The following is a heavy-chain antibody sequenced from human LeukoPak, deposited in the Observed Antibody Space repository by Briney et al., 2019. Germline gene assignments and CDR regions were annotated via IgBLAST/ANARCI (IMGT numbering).Heavy chain of an antibody. Sequence: GGSLRLSCVASGFTFVNYAVSWVRQAPGKGLEWVAIIRGDGARTYYADSVKGRFTISRDSSKNTLYLQVNSLRAEDTAVYYCAKDVYYSGSGSYFAAFDIWGQGTMVTVSS. CDR1: GFTFVNYA. V-gene: IGHV3-23*01. CDR2: IRGDGART. J-gene: IGHJ3*02. CDR3: AKDVYYSGSGSYFAAFDI. D-gene: IGHD3-10*01.